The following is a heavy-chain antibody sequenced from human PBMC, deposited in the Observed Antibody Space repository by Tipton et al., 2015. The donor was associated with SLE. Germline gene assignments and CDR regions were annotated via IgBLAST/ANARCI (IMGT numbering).Heavy chain of an antibody. CDR1: GGSISSSSYY. J-gene: IGHJ5*02. CDR2: IYYSGST. V-gene: IGHV4-39*07. D-gene: IGHD3-22*01. CDR3: ARGGYYDSSGYSIPSWFDP. Sequence: LRLSCTVSGGSISSSSYYWGWIRQPPGKGLEWIGSIYYSGSTYYNPSLKSRVTISVDTSKNQFSLKLSSVTAADTAVYYCARGGYYDSSGYSIPSWFDPWGQGTLVTVSS.